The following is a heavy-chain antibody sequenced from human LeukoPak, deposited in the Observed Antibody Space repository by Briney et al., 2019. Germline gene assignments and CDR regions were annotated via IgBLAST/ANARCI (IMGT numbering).Heavy chain of an antibody. CDR1: GYTFTSYD. J-gene: IGHJ6*03. Sequence: GASVKVSCKASGYTFTSYDINWVRQAPGQGLEWMGWMNPNSGNTGYAQKFQGRVTMTRNTSISTAYMELSSLRSEDTAVYYCARVEQWLVQGYYYYMDVWGKGTTVTVSS. CDR3: ARVEQWLVQGYYYYMDV. V-gene: IGHV1-8*01. CDR2: MNPNSGNT. D-gene: IGHD6-19*01.